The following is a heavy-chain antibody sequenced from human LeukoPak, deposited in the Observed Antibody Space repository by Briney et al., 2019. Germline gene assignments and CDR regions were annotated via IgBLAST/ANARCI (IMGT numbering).Heavy chain of an antibody. CDR1: GYTFTSYG. CDR2: ISAYNGNT. V-gene: IGHV1-18*01. Sequence: ASVKVSCKASGYTFTSYGISWVRQAPGQGLEWMGWISAYNGNTNYAQKLQGRVTMTTDTSTGTAYMELRSLRSDDTAVYYCARDLLYYDILTGPDYWGQGTLVTVSS. CDR3: ARDLLYYDILTGPDY. D-gene: IGHD3-9*01. J-gene: IGHJ4*02.